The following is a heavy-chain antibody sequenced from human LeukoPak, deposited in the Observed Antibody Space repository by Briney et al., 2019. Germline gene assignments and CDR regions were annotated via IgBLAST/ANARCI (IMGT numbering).Heavy chain of an antibody. J-gene: IGHJ2*01. Sequence: SETLSLTCTVSGGSISSYYWSWIRQPPGKGLEWVGYIYYSGSTNYNPSLKSRVTISVDTSKNQFSLKLNSVTAADTAMYYCARDPRLYDTSWNWYFDLWGRGTLVTVSS. CDR3: ARDPRLYDTSWNWYFDL. CDR1: GGSISSYY. D-gene: IGHD3-22*01. CDR2: IYYSGST. V-gene: IGHV4-59*01.